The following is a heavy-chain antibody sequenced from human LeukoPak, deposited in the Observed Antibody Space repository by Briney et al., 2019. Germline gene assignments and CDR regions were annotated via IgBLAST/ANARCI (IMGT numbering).Heavy chain of an antibody. CDR2: ISSSGSTI. D-gene: IGHD3-9*01. V-gene: IGHV3-11*04. J-gene: IGHJ4*02. Sequence: GGSLRLSCAASGFTFSDYYMSWIRQAPGKGLEWVSYISSSGSTIYYADSVKGRFTISRDNAKNSLYLQMNSLRAEDTAVYYCARVDILTGYYSDFDYWGQGTLVTVSS. CDR3: ARVDILTGYYSDFDY. CDR1: GFTFSDYY.